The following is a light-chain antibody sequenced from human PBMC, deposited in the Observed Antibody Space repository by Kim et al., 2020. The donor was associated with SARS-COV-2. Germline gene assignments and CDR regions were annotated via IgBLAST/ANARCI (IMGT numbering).Light chain of an antibody. CDR2: GAS. Sequence: ASVGDRVTIACRASQSISRYLNWYQQKPGKAPKLLIYGASSLQSGVPSRFSGSGSATDFTLTISSLQPEDFATYYCQQSHSIPLTFGRGTKVDIK. J-gene: IGKJ4*01. CDR1: QSISRY. V-gene: IGKV1-39*01. CDR3: QQSHSIPLT.